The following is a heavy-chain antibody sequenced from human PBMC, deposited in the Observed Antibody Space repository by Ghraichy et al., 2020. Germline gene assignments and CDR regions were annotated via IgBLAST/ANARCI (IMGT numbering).Heavy chain of an antibody. V-gene: IGHV3-30-3*01. D-gene: IGHD1-26*01. Sequence: GESLNISCAASGFTFSSYGMHWVRQAPGKGLEWVATISYDGSNKDFADSVKGRFTISRDNSENTLYLQMNSLRAEDTAVYYCARDRRVKGSYYGDYFDYWGQGTQVTVSS. CDR2: ISYDGSNK. CDR1: GFTFSSYG. CDR3: ARDRRVKGSYYGDYFDY. J-gene: IGHJ4*02.